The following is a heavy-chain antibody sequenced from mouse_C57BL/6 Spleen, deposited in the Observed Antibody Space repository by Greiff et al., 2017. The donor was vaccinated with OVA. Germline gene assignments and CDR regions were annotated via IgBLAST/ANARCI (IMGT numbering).Heavy chain of an antibody. D-gene: IGHD2-3*01. J-gene: IGHJ4*01. Sequence: VQLQESGAELAKPGASVKLSCKASGYTFTSYWMHWVKQRPGQGLEWIGYINPSSGYTKYNQKFKDKATLTADKSSSTAYMQLSSLTYEDSAAYYCARSVFYDGYYDYAMDYWGQGTSVTVSS. CDR1: GYTFTSYW. CDR3: ARSVFYDGYYDYAMDY. V-gene: IGHV1-7*01. CDR2: INPSSGYT.